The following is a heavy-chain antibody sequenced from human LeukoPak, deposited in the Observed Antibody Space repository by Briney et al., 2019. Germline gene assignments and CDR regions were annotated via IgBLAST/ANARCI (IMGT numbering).Heavy chain of an antibody. Sequence: SETLSLTCTVSRGSISRYYCSWIRQPPGKGLEWIGYIYYSGSTNYNPSLKSRVTISVDTSKNQFSLKLSSVTAAETAVYYCARGMDIVATDYWGQGTLVTVS. CDR1: RGSISRYY. CDR2: IYYSGST. CDR3: ARGMDIVATDY. V-gene: IGHV4-59*01. D-gene: IGHD5-12*01. J-gene: IGHJ4*02.